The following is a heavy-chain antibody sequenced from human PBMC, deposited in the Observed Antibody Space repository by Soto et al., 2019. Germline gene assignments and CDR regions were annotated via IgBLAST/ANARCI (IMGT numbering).Heavy chain of an antibody. J-gene: IGHJ4*02. CDR3: ASLVHYDFWSGYRTYFDY. Sequence: EVQLVESGGGLVQPGGSLRLSCAASGFTFSSYAMHWVRQAPGKGLEYVSAISSNGGSTYYANSVKGRFTISRDNSKNTLYLQMGSLRAEDMAVYYCASLVHYDFWSGYRTYFDYWGQGTLVTVSS. V-gene: IGHV3-64*01. D-gene: IGHD3-3*01. CDR1: GFTFSSYA. CDR2: ISSNGGST.